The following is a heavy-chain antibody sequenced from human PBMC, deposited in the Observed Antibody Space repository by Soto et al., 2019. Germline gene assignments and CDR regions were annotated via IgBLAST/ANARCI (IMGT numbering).Heavy chain of an antibody. CDR3: ARSTDRYYFDY. CDR1: GYTFINYY. J-gene: IGHJ4*02. CDR2: INPSSGDT. V-gene: IGHV1-46*01. D-gene: IGHD1-1*01. Sequence: ASVKVSCKASGYTFINYYLHWVRLAPGQGLEWLGMINPSSGDTTSAQKFQARATMTRGSSPRTVDLDLSSLRSDDTAVYYCARSTDRYYFDYWGQGTLVTVSS.